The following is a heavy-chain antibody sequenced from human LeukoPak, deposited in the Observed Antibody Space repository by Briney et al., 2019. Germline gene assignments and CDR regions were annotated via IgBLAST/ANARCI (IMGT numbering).Heavy chain of an antibody. V-gene: IGHV4-30-2*01. Sequence: SQTLSLTCAVSGGSISSGGYSWSWIRQPPGKGLEWIGYIYHSGSTYYNPSLKSRVTISVDRSKNQFSLKLSSVTAADTAVYYCASSAWYDDAFDIWGQGTMVTVSS. D-gene: IGHD6-19*01. CDR2: IYHSGST. J-gene: IGHJ3*02. CDR3: ASSAWYDDAFDI. CDR1: GGSISSGGYS.